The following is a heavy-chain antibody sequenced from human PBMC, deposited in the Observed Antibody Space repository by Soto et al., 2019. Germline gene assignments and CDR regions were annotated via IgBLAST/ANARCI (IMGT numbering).Heavy chain of an antibody. CDR2: IYYSGST. J-gene: IGHJ4*02. CDR1: GGSISSYY. V-gene: IGHV4-59*01. Sequence: SETLSLTCTVSGGSISSYYWSWIRQPPGKGLEWIGYIYYSGSTNYNPSLKSRVTISVDTSKNQFSLKLSSVTAADTAVYYCARATGCSGGSCYSPNFEYWGQGTLVTVSS. CDR3: ARATGCSGGSCYSPNFEY. D-gene: IGHD2-15*01.